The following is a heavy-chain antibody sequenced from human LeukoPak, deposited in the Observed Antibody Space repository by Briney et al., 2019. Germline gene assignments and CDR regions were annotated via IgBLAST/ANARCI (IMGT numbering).Heavy chain of an antibody. Sequence: ASVKVSCKASGYTFTGYYMHWVRQAPGQGLEWMGWINPNSGGTNYAQKFQGRVTMTRDTSISTAYMELSRLRSDDTAVYYCAREGDYYDRSGSPNWFDPWGQGTLVTVSS. CDR2: INPNSGGT. D-gene: IGHD3-22*01. CDR3: AREGDYYDRSGSPNWFDP. J-gene: IGHJ5*02. CDR1: GYTFTGYY. V-gene: IGHV1-2*02.